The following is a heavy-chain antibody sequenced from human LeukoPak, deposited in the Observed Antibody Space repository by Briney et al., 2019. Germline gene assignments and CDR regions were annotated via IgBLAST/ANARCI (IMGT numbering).Heavy chain of an antibody. V-gene: IGHV4-59*01. Sequence: SETLSLTCTVSGGSISSYYWSWIRQPPGKGLEWIGCIYYSGTTNYNPSLKSRVTISVDTSKNQFSLKLSSVTAADTAVYYCARGAIFGVVGFDYWGQGTLVTVSS. CDR3: ARGAIFGVVGFDY. CDR1: GGSISSYY. J-gene: IGHJ4*02. CDR2: IYYSGTT. D-gene: IGHD3-3*01.